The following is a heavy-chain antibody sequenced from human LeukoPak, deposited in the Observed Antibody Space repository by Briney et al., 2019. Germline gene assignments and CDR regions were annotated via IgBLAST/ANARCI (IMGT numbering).Heavy chain of an antibody. Sequence: SQTLPLTCTVSGGSISSGGYYWSWIRQPPGKGLEWIGYIYHSGSTYYNPSLKSRVTISVDTSKNQFSLKLSSVTAADTAVYYCARMERDNTFDIWGQGTMVTVSS. J-gene: IGHJ3*02. CDR3: ARMERDNTFDI. V-gene: IGHV4-30-2*01. CDR2: IYHSGST. CDR1: GGSISSGGYY. D-gene: IGHD1-26*01.